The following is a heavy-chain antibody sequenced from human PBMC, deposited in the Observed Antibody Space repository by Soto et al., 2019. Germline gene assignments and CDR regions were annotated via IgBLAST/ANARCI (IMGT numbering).Heavy chain of an antibody. Sequence: QGQLQESGPGLVKPSETLSLTCTVSGGSFKSGSYSWSWIRQPPGQGLELIGYVYHTGRTSYNPSLKRRVSISMAASKNQFSLNLASVTALDTAVYFCARDFAYFDSWGQGTLVTVSS. CDR2: VYHTGRT. CDR3: ARDFAYFDS. V-gene: IGHV4-61*01. D-gene: IGHD3-3*01. J-gene: IGHJ4*02. CDR1: GGSFKSGSYS.